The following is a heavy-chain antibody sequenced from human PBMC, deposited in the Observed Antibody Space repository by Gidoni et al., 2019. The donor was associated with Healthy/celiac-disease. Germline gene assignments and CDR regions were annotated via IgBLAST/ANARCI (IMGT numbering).Heavy chain of an antibody. V-gene: IGHV3-23*01. CDR1: GFTFSSYA. J-gene: IGHJ4*02. Sequence: EVQLLESGGGLVQPGGSLRLSCAASGFTFSSYAMSRVRQAPGKGLQWVSAISGSGGSTYYADSVKGRFTISRDNSKNTLYLQMNSLRAEDTAVYYCAKDSRVGSYSRGFDYWGQGTLVTVSS. CDR3: AKDSRVGSYSRGFDY. CDR2: ISGSGGST. D-gene: IGHD1-26*01.